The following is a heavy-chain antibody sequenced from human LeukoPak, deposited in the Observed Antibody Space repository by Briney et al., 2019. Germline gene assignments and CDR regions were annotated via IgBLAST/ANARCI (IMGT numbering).Heavy chain of an antibody. J-gene: IGHJ4*02. CDR3: AKESSSEQGRIRIFDY. D-gene: IGHD5-18*01. V-gene: IGHV3-30*18. CDR2: ISYDGSNK. CDR1: GFTVSNYW. Sequence: GGSLRLSCAASGFTVSNYWMSWVRQAPGKGLEWVAVISYDGSNKYYADSVKGIFTISRDNSKNTLYLQMNSLRAQDTDVYYCAKESSSEQGRIRIFDYWGQGTLVTVSS.